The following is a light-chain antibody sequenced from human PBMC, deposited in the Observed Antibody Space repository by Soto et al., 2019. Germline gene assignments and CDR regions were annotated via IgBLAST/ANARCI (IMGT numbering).Light chain of an antibody. CDR1: QNVNKW. CDR3: QQYKSYSPWT. J-gene: IGKJ3*01. CDR2: DAS. V-gene: IGKV1-5*01. Sequence: DIQVTQSPSTLSAYVEDRVTITCRASQNVNKWLAWFQQKPGKVPKLLIFDASTLQTGVPSRFGGGGSGTEFTLTISGLQPDDFGTYYCQQYKSYSPWTFGPVTKVAIK.